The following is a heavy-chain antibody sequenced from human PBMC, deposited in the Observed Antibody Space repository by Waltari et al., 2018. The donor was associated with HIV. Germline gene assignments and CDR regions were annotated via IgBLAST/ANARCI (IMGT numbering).Heavy chain of an antibody. CDR1: GGSITSSNW. CDR2: IYHSGST. CDR3: AGSRSSGSSVYYGMDV. V-gene: IGHV4-4*02. J-gene: IGHJ6*02. D-gene: IGHD3-22*01. Sequence: QVQLQESGPGLVKPSGTLSLTCAVSGGSITSSNWWSWVRQPPGKGLEWIGEIYHSGSTNHTPSRKSRVTISLDKSKNQFSLKLSSVTAADTALYYCAGSRSSGSSVYYGMDVWGQGTTVTVSS.